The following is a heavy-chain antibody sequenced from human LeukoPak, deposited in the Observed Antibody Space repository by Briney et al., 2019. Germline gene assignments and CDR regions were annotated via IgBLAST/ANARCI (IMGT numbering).Heavy chain of an antibody. Sequence: PGESLRLSCAAFGVTVSNNYMNWVRQAPGQGLEWVAIIYSDGSTYYPDSLKDRFRISRDNSKNTLYLQMDSLTVEDTALYYCARAVVLGAPDTDYFDYCGQGTLVTVSS. J-gene: IGHJ4*02. CDR3: ARAVVLGAPDTDYFDY. CDR2: IYSDGST. D-gene: IGHD3-16*01. CDR1: GVTVSNNY. V-gene: IGHV3-66*01.